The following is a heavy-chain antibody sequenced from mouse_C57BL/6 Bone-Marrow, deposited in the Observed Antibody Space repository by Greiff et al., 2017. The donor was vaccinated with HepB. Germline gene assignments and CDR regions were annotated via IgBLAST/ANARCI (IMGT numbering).Heavy chain of an antibody. D-gene: IGHD2-5*01. Sequence: QVQLQQSGPELVKPGASVKLSCKASGYTFTSYDINWVKQRPGQGLEWIGWIYPRDGSNKYNEKFKGKATLTVDTSSSTAYMELHSLTSEDSAVYFCARSTAYYSNYDAMDYWGQGTSVTVSS. CDR3: ARSTAYYSNYDAMDY. CDR2: IYPRDGSN. V-gene: IGHV1-85*01. J-gene: IGHJ4*01. CDR1: GYTFTSYD.